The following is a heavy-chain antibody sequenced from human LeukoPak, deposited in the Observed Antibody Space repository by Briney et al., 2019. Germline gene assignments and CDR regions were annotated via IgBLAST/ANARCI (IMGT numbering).Heavy chain of an antibody. Sequence: ASVKVSCKASGYTFTGYYMHWVRQAPGQGLEWMGWINPNSGGTNYAQKFQGRVTMARDTSISTAYMELSRLRSDDTAVYYCARAYYYDSSGYYFDYWGQGTLVTVSS. V-gene: IGHV1-2*02. D-gene: IGHD3-22*01. CDR2: INPNSGGT. CDR1: GYTFTGYY. CDR3: ARAYYYDSSGYYFDY. J-gene: IGHJ4*02.